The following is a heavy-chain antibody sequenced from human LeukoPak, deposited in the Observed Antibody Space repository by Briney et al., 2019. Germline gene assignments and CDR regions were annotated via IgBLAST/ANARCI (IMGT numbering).Heavy chain of an antibody. Sequence: SETLSLTCTVSGGSISSGGYYWSWIRQHPGKGLEWIGYIYYSGSTYCNPSLKSRVTISVDTSKNQFSLKLSSVTAADTAVYYCARATYYYDSSGYYPVDYFDYWGQGTLVTVSS. CDR3: ARATYYYDSSGYYPVDYFDY. CDR1: GGSISSGGYY. V-gene: IGHV4-31*03. CDR2: IYYSGST. D-gene: IGHD3-22*01. J-gene: IGHJ4*02.